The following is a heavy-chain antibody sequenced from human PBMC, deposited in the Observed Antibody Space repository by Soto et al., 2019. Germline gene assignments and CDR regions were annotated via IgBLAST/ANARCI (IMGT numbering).Heavy chain of an antibody. D-gene: IGHD2-2*01. Sequence: QLQLQESGPGLVKPSETLSLTCTVSGGSISSSSYYWGWIRQPPGKGLEWIGSIYYSGSTYYNPSLKSRVTISVDTSKNQFSLKLSSVTAADTAVYYCARHSDVVVPAAHYFDYWGQGTLVTVSS. CDR1: GGSISSSSYY. CDR2: IYYSGST. J-gene: IGHJ4*02. CDR3: ARHSDVVVPAAHYFDY. V-gene: IGHV4-39*01.